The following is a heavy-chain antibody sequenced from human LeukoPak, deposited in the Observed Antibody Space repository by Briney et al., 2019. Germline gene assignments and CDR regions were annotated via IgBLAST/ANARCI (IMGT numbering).Heavy chain of an antibody. J-gene: IGHJ3*02. CDR3: ARRKDIVVVVAAPTAFDI. V-gene: IGHV4-34*01. CDR2: IYHSGST. CDR1: GGSFSGYY. D-gene: IGHD2-15*01. Sequence: PSETLSLTCAVYGGSFSGYYWSWIRQPPGKGLEWIGSIYHSGSTYYNPSLKSRVTISVDTSKNQFSLKLSSVTAADTAVYYCARRKDIVVVVAAPTAFDIWGQGTMVTVSS.